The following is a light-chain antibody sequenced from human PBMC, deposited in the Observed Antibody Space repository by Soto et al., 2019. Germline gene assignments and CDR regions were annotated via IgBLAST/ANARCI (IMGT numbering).Light chain of an antibody. V-gene: IGLV2-14*01. J-gene: IGLJ2*01. CDR1: SSDVGAYNY. Sequence: QSALTQPASVSESPGQSITISCTGTSSDVGAYNYVSWYQQHPGKAPKLMIFDVSNRPSGVSDRFSGSKSGNTASLTISGLQAEDEADYYCSSYTSSTTVVFGGGTKLTVL. CDR3: SSYTSSTTVV. CDR2: DVS.